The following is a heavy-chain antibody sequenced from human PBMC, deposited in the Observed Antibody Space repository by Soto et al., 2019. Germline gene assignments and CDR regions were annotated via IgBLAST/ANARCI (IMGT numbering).Heavy chain of an antibody. D-gene: IGHD3-16*01. V-gene: IGHV1-18*01. J-gene: IGHJ6*02. CDR3: ARGGYYDSSWVKLSLYGLDV. CDR1: GYTFIRYG. Sequence: QVQLAQSTGEVKKPGASVRVSCKATGYTFIRYGIAWVRQAPGQGFEWMGWISPYNDHTVYAQKFQDRVTMTEDTSTRSVYVHLRGLNSYDTAVYYCARGGYYDSSWVKLSLYGLDVCGQGASVSVYS. CDR2: ISPYNDHT.